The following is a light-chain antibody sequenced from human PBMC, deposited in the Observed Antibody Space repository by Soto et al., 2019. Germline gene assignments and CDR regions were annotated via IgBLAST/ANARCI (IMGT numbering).Light chain of an antibody. CDR2: DTS. J-gene: IGKJ5*01. CDR1: QSLSSRN. CDR3: QQYGSSPVT. Sequence: ELVLTQSPGTLSLSPGERPTFSCRASQSLSSRNLAWYQQKPGQAPRLLIYDTSTRATGIPDRFSGSGSGTDFTLAISRLEPEDFAVYYCQQYGSSPVTFGQGTRLEI. V-gene: IGKV3-20*01.